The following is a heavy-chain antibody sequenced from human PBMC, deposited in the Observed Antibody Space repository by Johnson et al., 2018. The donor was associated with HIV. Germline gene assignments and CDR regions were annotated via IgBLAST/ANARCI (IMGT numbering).Heavy chain of an antibody. Sequence: QVQLVESGGGVVQPGRSLRLSCAASGFTFSSYAMHWVRQAPGKGLEWVAVISYDGSNQYYADSVKGRFTISRDNSKNTVFLQMNSLRPEDTAMYYCARGVKQQLSVVDAFDIWGQGTMVIVSS. CDR2: ISYDGSNQ. CDR3: ARGVKQQLSVVDAFDI. J-gene: IGHJ3*02. V-gene: IGHV3-30*04. D-gene: IGHD1-1*01. CDR1: GFTFSSYA.